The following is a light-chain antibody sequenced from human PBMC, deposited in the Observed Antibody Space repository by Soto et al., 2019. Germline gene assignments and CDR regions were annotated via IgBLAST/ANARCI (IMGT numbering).Light chain of an antibody. CDR2: AAS. Sequence: DIQMTQSPSSVSASVGDRVTITCRASQGISSWLAGYKQKPGKAPKLLIYAASSMQSGVPSRFSGSGSGTDFTLTIGILQAEDFASYYCQQANSFPRGITFGPGTKVDIK. CDR3: QQANSFPRGIT. J-gene: IGKJ3*01. V-gene: IGKV1-12*01. CDR1: QGISSW.